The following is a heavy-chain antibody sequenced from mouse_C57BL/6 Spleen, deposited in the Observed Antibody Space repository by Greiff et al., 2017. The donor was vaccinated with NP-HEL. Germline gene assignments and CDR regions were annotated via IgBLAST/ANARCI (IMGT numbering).Heavy chain of an antibody. J-gene: IGHJ3*01. Sequence: DVKLQESGAELVRPGASVKLSCTASGFNIKDDYMHWVKQRPEQGLEWIGWIDPENGDTEYASKFQGKATITADTSSNTAYLQLSSLTSEDTAVYYCTTDYGSSPFAYWGQGTLVTVSA. D-gene: IGHD1-1*01. CDR1: GFNIKDDY. V-gene: IGHV14-4*01. CDR2: IDPENGDT. CDR3: TTDYGSSPFAY.